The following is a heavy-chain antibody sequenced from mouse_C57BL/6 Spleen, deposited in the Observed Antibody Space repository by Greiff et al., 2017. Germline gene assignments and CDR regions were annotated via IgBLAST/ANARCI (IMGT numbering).Heavy chain of an antibody. CDR2: IDPSDSYT. J-gene: IGHJ4*01. V-gene: IGHV1-69*01. D-gene: IGHD1-1*01. CDR1: GYTFTSYW. Sequence: QVQLQQPGAELVMPGASVKLSCKASGYTFTSYWMHWVKQRPGQGLEWIGEIDPSDSYTNYNQKFKGKSTLTVDKSSSTAYMQLSSLTSEDSAVYYCARRVVVANYAMDYWRQGTSVTVSS. CDR3: ARRVVVANYAMDY.